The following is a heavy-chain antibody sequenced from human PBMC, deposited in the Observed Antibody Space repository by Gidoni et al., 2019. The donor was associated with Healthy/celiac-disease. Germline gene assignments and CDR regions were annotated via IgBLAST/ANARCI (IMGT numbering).Heavy chain of an antibody. J-gene: IGHJ4*02. Sequence: QVQLQQWGAGLLKPSETLSLTCAVYGGSFSGYYWSWIRQPPGKGLDWIGEINHSERSNYNPSLKSRVPISVDTSKNQLALKLSSVTAAAMAVYYCASWSTRGAAVGWAKGPLVTVSS. CDR3: ASWSTRGAAVG. V-gene: IGHV4-34*01. D-gene: IGHD6-13*01. CDR2: INHSERS. CDR1: GGSFSGYY.